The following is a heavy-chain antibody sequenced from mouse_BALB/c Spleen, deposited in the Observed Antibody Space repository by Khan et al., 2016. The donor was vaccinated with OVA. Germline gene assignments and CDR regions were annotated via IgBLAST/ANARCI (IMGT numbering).Heavy chain of an antibody. CDR1: GYSFTNYY. D-gene: IGHD2-13*01. V-gene: IGHV1S135*01. Sequence: EVQLQQSGPELMKPGASVKISCKASGYSFTNYYIHWVKQSHGQSLAWIGYIDPYNGGATYNQKFKGTATLTVDKSSSTGYMHLSSLKTEDSAVYYCTRLGTTGWFTYWGQGTLVTVSA. CDR2: IDPYNGGA. J-gene: IGHJ3*01. CDR3: TRLGTTGWFTY.